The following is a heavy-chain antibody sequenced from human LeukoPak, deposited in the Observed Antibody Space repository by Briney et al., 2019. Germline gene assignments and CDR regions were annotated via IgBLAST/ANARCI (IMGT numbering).Heavy chain of an antibody. CDR3: ARHAGVARPFDY. CDR2: IYTSGST. J-gene: IGHJ4*02. V-gene: IGHV4-4*07. CDR1: GGSISSYY. Sequence: SETLSLTLTVSGGSISSYYLSWIRQPAGKGLEWIGRIYTSGSTNYNPSLKSRVTMSVDTSKNQFSLKLSSVTAADTAVYNCARHAGVARPFDYWGQGTLVTVSS. D-gene: IGHD6-6*01.